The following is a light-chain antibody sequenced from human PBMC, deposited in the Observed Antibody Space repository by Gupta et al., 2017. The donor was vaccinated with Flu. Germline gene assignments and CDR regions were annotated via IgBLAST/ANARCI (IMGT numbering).Light chain of an antibody. J-gene: IGKJ1*01. CDR2: AAS. Sequence: DIQMTQSPPSLSASVGDTITITCRASQSITSYLNWYQHKPGKAPTLLIYAASSLESGVPSRFDGGGSGTDFTLTITRLQPEDFASYYCQQMDSLPWTFGQGTRVDIK. V-gene: IGKV1-39*01. CDR1: QSITSY. CDR3: QQMDSLPWT.